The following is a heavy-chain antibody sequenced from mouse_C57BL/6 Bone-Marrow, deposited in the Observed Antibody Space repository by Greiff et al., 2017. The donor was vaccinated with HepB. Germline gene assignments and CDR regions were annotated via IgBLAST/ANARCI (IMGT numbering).Heavy chain of an antibody. CDR3: ARSLTTVVYFDY. CDR2: INPGSGGT. V-gene: IGHV1-54*01. D-gene: IGHD1-1*01. Sequence: QVQLQQSGAELVRPGTSVKVSCKASGYSFTNYLIEWVKQRPGQGLEWIGVINPGSGGTNYNEKFKGKATLTADKSSSTAYMQLSSLTSEDSAVYFCARSLTTVVYFDYWGQGTTLTVSS. CDR1: GYSFTNYL. J-gene: IGHJ2*01.